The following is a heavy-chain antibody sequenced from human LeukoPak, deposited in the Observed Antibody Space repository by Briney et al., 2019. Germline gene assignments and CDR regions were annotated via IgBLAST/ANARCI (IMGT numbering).Heavy chain of an antibody. Sequence: GGSLRLSCAASGFTFSSYTMNWVRQAPGKGLEWVSSISSTSSYIYYADSVKGRFTISRDNAKNSLYLQMSSLRAEDTAVYYCARVAGYYYMDVWGKGTTVTVSS. J-gene: IGHJ6*03. CDR2: ISSTSSYI. V-gene: IGHV3-21*01. CDR1: GFTFSSYT. CDR3: ARVAGYYYMDV.